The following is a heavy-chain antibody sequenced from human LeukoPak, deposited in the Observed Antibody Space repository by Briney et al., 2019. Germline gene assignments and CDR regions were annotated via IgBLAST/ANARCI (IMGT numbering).Heavy chain of an antibody. CDR1: GFTLSNYA. D-gene: IGHD3-22*01. J-gene: IGHJ4*02. CDR2: ISANGGGT. CDR3: AKATKSIVVDNYFDY. Sequence: GGSLRLSCAASGFTLSNYAMSWVRQAPGKGLEWVSSISANGGGTYYADSGKGRFTVSRDNSQNTLYLQMNSLRAEDTAVYYCAKATKSIVVDNYFDYWGQGALVTVSS. V-gene: IGHV3-23*01.